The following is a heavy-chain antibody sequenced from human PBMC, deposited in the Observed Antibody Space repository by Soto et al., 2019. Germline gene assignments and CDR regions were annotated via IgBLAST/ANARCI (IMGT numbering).Heavy chain of an antibody. J-gene: IGHJ2*01. CDR3: GRGGGGWPPPEGYFDL. CDR1: GYTFTSYA. D-gene: IGHD2-15*01. V-gene: IGHV1-3*01. CDR2: INAGNGNT. Sequence: QVQLVQSGAEVKKPGASVKVSCKASGYTFTSYAMHWVRQAPGQRLEWMGWINAGNGNTKYSQKFQGRVTITRDTSASTAYMELSSLRSEDTAVYYCGRGGGGWPPPEGYFDLWGRGTLVTVSS.